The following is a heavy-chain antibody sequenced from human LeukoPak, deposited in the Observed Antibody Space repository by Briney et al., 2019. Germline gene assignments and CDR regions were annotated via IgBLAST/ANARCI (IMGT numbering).Heavy chain of an antibody. CDR2: IYYSGST. V-gene: IGHV4-39*01. D-gene: IGHD3-10*01. J-gene: IGHJ3*02. Sequence: PSETPSLTCTVSGGSIISSSYYWGWIRQPPGEGLEWIGSIYYSGSTYYHPSLKSRVTISVDTSKNQFSLKLSSVTAADTAVYYCARHTDPGDAFDIWGQGTMVTVSS. CDR1: GGSIISSSYY. CDR3: ARHTDPGDAFDI.